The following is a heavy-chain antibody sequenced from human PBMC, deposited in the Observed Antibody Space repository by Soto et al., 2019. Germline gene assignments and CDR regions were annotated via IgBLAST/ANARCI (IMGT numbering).Heavy chain of an antibody. CDR3: AIYPFKNFVYQAAY. CDR1: GNSFNNW. D-gene: IGHD2-2*01. CDR2: IYPGDSDT. V-gene: IGHV5-51*01. Sequence: GESLKISCKGLGNSFNNWIGWVRQMPGKGLEWVGIIYPGDSDTRYSPSFQGQVTISADKSISTAYLQWSSLKPSDSAMYYCAIYPFKNFVYQAAYWGRGPRVPFPS. J-gene: IGHJ4*02.